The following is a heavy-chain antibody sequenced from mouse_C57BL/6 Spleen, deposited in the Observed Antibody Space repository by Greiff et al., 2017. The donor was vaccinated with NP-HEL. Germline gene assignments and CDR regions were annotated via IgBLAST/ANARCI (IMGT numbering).Heavy chain of an antibody. V-gene: IGHV14-4*01. CDR2: IDPENGDT. CDR3: TRQLGHSVY. D-gene: IGHD4-1*02. CDR1: GFNIKDDY. Sequence: VQLQQSGAELVRPGASVKLSCTASGFNIKDDYMHWVKQRPEQGLEWIGWIDPENGDTEYASKFQGKATITADTSSNTAYLQLSSLTSADTAVSYCTRQLGHSVYWGEGGLVTVSA. J-gene: IGHJ3*01.